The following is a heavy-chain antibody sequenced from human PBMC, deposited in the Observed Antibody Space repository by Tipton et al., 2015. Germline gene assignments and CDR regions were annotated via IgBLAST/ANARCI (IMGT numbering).Heavy chain of an antibody. CDR1: GGSISSYY. V-gene: IGHV4-59*01. CDR3: ARYPLDWFDP. J-gene: IGHJ5*02. Sequence: LRLSCTVSGGSISSYYWSWIRQPPGKGLEWIGYIFYSGSTNYNPSLKSRVTISVDTSKNQLSLKMSSVTAADTAVYYCARYPLDWFDPWGQGTLVTVSS. CDR2: IFYSGST.